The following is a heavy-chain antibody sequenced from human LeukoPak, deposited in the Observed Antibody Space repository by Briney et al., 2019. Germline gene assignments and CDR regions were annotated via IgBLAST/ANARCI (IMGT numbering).Heavy chain of an antibody. J-gene: IGHJ6*03. V-gene: IGHV1-2*02. Sequence: GASVKVSCKASGYTFTSYDINWVRQAPGQGLEWMGWINPNSGGTNYAQKFQGRVTMTRDTSISTAYMELSRLRSDDTAVYYCARARLSIAARPRDYYYMDVWGKGTTVTVSS. CDR1: GYTFTSYD. CDR2: INPNSGGT. D-gene: IGHD6-6*01. CDR3: ARARLSIAARPRDYYYMDV.